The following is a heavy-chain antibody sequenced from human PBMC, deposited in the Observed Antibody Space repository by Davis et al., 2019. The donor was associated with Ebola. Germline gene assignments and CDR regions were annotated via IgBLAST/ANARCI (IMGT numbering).Heavy chain of an antibody. V-gene: IGHV1-46*01. CDR2: INPSGGST. J-gene: IGHJ5*02. Sequence: AASVKVSCKASGYTFTNYGISWVRQAPGQGLEWMGIINPSGGSTSYAQKFQGRVTMTRDTSTSTAYMELSSLRSEDTAVYYCATYDFWNHNWFDPWGQGTLVTVSS. D-gene: IGHD3-3*01. CDR1: GYTFTNYG. CDR3: ATYDFWNHNWFDP.